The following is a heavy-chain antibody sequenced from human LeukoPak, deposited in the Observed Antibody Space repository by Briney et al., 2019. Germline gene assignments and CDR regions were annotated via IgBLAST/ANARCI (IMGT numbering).Heavy chain of an antibody. Sequence: GESLKIPCKGSGYSFTSYWIGWVRQMPGKGLEWMGIIYPGDSDTRYSPSFQGQVTISADKSISTAYLQWSSLKASDTAMYYCAGTIRYCSGGSCYSDAFDIWGQGTMVTVSS. D-gene: IGHD2-15*01. CDR2: IYPGDSDT. V-gene: IGHV5-51*01. CDR1: GYSFTSYW. J-gene: IGHJ3*02. CDR3: AGTIRYCSGGSCYSDAFDI.